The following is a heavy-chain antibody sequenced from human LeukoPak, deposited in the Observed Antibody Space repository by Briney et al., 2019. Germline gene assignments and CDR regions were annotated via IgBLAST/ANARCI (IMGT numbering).Heavy chain of an antibody. CDR3: ARIDDFWSSYLPSDY. CDR2: IKQDGSEK. D-gene: IGHD3-3*01. V-gene: IGHV3-7*01. CDR1: GFTFSSYW. J-gene: IGHJ4*02. Sequence: SGGSLRLSCASSGFTFSSYWMSWVRQAPGKGLEWVANIKQDGSEKYYVDSVKGRFTISRDNAKNSLYLQMNSLRAEDTAVYYCARIDDFWSSYLPSDYWGQGTLVTVSS.